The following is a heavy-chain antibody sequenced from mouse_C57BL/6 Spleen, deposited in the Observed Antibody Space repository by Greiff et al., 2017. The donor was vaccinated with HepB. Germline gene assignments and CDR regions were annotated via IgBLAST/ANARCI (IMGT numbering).Heavy chain of an antibody. CDR2: ISSGSSTI. V-gene: IGHV5-17*01. CDR1: GFTFSDYG. J-gene: IGHJ2*01. Sequence: EVHLVESGGGLVKPGGSLKLSCAASGFTFSDYGMHWVRQAPEKGLEWVAYISSGSSTIYYADTVKGRFTISRDNAKNTLFLQMTSLRSEDTAMYYCARRRESLGFFDYWGQGTTLTVSS. D-gene: IGHD6-2*01. CDR3: ARRRESLGFFDY.